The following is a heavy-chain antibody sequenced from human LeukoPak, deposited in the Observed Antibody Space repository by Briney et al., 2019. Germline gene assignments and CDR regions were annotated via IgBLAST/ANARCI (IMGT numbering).Heavy chain of an antibody. CDR2: ISGSGGST. CDR1: GFTFINSA. V-gene: IGHV3-23*01. D-gene: IGHD5-18*01. CDR3: AKRIQSAMATGY. J-gene: IGHJ4*02. Sequence: GGSLRLSCAASGFTFINSALSCVRQAPGKGVEWVSDISGSGGSTYYADSVKGRFTISRDDSTNTLYLQMNSLRAEDTAVYYCAKRIQSAMATGYWGQGTLVTVSS.